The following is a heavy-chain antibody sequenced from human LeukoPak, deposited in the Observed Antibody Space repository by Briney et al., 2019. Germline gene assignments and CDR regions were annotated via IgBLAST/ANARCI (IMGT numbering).Heavy chain of an antibody. CDR1: GGSISSSSYY. V-gene: IGHV4-39*07. D-gene: IGHD3-10*01. J-gene: IGHJ4*02. CDR3: ANYGSGLMRLRSFDY. CDR2: IYYSGST. Sequence: SETLSLTCTVSGGSISSSSYYWGWIRQPPGKGLVWIGSIYYSGSTYYNPSLKSRVTISVDTSKNQFSLKLSSVTAADTAVYYCANYGSGLMRLRSFDYWGQGTLVTVSS.